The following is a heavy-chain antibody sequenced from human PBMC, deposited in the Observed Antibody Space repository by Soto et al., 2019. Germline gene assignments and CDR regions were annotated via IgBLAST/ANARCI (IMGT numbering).Heavy chain of an antibody. D-gene: IGHD6-13*01. CDR1: GGSISRGDYY. J-gene: IGHJ4*01. CDR3: ARGERQQQRDY. CDR2: IYYSGST. V-gene: IGHV4-30-4*01. Sequence: SETLSLTCTVSGGSISRGDYYWSWIRQPPGKGLEWIGYIYYSGSTYYNPSLKSRVTISVDTSKNQFSLKLSSVTAADTAVYYCARGERQQQRDYWAQGTLVTVSS.